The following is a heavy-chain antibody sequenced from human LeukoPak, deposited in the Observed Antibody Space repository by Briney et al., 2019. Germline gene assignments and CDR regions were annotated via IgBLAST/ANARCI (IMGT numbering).Heavy chain of an antibody. V-gene: IGHV3-66*01. CDR2: IYSSGST. J-gene: IGHJ4*02. CDR3: ARAGPVSYARV. D-gene: IGHD3-16*01. Sequence: PGGSLRLSCAASGFTFSSNYMSWVRQPPGKGLEWVSVIYSSGSTNYKDSVKGRFTISIDNSKNTLYRQMNSLSAEDTAVYYCARAGPVSYARVWGQGTLVTVSS. CDR1: GFTFSSNY.